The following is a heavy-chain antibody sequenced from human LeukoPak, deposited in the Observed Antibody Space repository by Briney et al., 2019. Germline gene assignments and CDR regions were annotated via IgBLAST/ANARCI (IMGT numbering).Heavy chain of an antibody. V-gene: IGHV3-30*02. CDR1: GFTVNTYC. CDR2: IRNDGDEK. Sequence: GGSLRLSCAASGFTVNTYCMHWVRQAPDKGLEWVAFIRNDGDEKSYAESVKGRFTISRDTSKNTLYLQMNSLRADDTAVYYCAKDDILTGYSLDYWGQGTLVTVSS. J-gene: IGHJ4*02. CDR3: AKDDILTGYSLDY. D-gene: IGHD3-9*01.